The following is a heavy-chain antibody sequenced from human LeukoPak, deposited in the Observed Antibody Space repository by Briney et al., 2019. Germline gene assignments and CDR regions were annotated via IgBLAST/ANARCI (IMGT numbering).Heavy chain of an antibody. J-gene: IGHJ5*02. CDR1: GYSISSGYY. CDR3: AREIRITMVRGVNKFDP. D-gene: IGHD3-10*01. Sequence: SETLSLTCAVSGYSISSGYYWSWIRQPAGKGLEWIGRIYTSGSTNYNPSLKSRVTMSVDTSKNQFSLKLSSVTAADTAVYYCAREIRITMVRGVNKFDPWGQGTLVTVSS. V-gene: IGHV4-4*07. CDR2: IYTSGST.